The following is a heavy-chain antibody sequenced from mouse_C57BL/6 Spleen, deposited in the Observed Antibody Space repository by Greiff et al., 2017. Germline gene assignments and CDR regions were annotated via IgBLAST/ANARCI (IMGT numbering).Heavy chain of an antibody. CDR1: GYTFTSYW. D-gene: IGHD2-5*01. CDR3: APYYSNYVRFAY. Sequence: QVQLQQPGAELVKPGASVKLSCKASGYTFTSYWMQWVKQRPGQGLEWIGEIDPSDSYTNYNQKFKGKATLTVDTSSSTAYMQLSSLTSEDSAVYYCAPYYSNYVRFAYWGQGTLVTVSA. J-gene: IGHJ3*01. V-gene: IGHV1-50*01. CDR2: IDPSDSYT.